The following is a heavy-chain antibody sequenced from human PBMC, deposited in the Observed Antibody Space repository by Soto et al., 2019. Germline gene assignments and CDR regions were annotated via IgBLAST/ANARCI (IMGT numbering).Heavy chain of an antibody. D-gene: IGHD3-16*01. CDR3: AKVPAYDYVWGTYYYFDY. V-gene: IGHV3-23*01. J-gene: IGHJ4*02. CDR1: GFTFSSYA. CDR2: ISGGGSST. Sequence: GGSLRLSYAASGFTFSSYAMRWVRQAPGKGLEWVSAISGGGSSTYYADSVKGRFTISTDNSKNTLYLQMNSLRAEDTAVYYCAKVPAYDYVWGTYYYFDYWGLGALVTVSS.